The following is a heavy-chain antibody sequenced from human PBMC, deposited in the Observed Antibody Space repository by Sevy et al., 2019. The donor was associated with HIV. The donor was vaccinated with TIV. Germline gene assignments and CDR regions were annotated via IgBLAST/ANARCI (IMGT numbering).Heavy chain of an antibody. CDR2: ISWNSGRI. Sequence: GGSLRLSCVFSGFNFDDYVMYWVRQRQGKGLEWVSSISWNSGRIGYADSVKGRFTISRDNARNSVYLQMNSLRSEDTALYYCAKSDGGFVLGYLDSWGQGTPVTVSS. CDR1: GFNFDDYV. V-gene: IGHV3-9*01. CDR3: AKSDGGFVLGYLDS. J-gene: IGHJ4*02. D-gene: IGHD2-8*02.